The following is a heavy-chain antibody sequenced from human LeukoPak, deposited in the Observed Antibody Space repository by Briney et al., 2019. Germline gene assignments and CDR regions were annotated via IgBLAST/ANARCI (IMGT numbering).Heavy chain of an antibody. CDR1: GYTFTSYD. CDR2: MNPNSGNT. Sequence: GASVKVSCKAAGYTFTSYDINWERQATGQGLEWMGWMNPNSGNTGYAQKSQGRVTMTRNTSISTAYMELSSLRSEDTAVYYCARLHSSGWYGGDAFDIWGQGTMVTVSS. D-gene: IGHD6-19*01. J-gene: IGHJ3*02. CDR3: ARLHSSGWYGGDAFDI. V-gene: IGHV1-8*01.